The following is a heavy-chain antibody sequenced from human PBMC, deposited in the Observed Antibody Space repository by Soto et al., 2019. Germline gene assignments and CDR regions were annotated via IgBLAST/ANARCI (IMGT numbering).Heavy chain of an antibody. CDR1: GGTFSSYA. Sequence: QVQLVQSGAEVKKPGSSVKVSCKASGGTFSSYAISWVRQAPGQGLEWMGGIIPIFGTANYAQKFQGRVTXTXDXXTRAACMELSGLTSEDTAVYYCASGWGQQHVPSRYWGPGTLVTVSS. J-gene: IGHJ4*02. V-gene: IGHV1-69*05. D-gene: IGHD6-13*01. CDR2: IIPIFGTA. CDR3: ASGWGQQHVPSRY.